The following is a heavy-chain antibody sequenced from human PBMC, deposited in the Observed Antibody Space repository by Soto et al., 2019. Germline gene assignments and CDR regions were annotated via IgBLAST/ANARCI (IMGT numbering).Heavy chain of an antibody. D-gene: IGHD5-12*01. Sequence: EVQLLESGGGLVEPGGSLRLSCAASGFTFSSYAISWVRQAPGKGLEWVSAISGSGGSTYYADSVKGRFTISRDNSKNTLYLQMNSLRAEDTAVYYCARCGVSAGVATGQSDYWGQGTLVTVSS. V-gene: IGHV3-23*01. CDR1: GFTFSSYA. CDR2: ISGSGGST. J-gene: IGHJ4*02. CDR3: ARCGVSAGVATGQSDY.